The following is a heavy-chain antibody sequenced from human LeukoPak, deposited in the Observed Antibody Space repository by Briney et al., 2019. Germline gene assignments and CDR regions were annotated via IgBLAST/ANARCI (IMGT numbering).Heavy chain of an antibody. Sequence: GGSLRLSCAASGFTFSSYWMSWVRQAPWKGLEWVANIKQDGSEKYYVDSVKGRFTISRDNAKNSLYLQMNSLRAEDTAVYYCARLGGGHSSSWYDAFDIWGQGTMVTVSS. CDR2: IKQDGSEK. D-gene: IGHD6-13*01. J-gene: IGHJ3*02. V-gene: IGHV3-7*01. CDR3: ARLGGGHSSSWYDAFDI. CDR1: GFTFSSYW.